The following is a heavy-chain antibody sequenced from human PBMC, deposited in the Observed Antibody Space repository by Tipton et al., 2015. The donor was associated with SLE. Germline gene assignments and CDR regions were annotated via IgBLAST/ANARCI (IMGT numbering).Heavy chain of an antibody. D-gene: IGHD6-19*01. V-gene: IGHV4-34*01. Sequence: TLSLTCAVYGGSFSGYYWSWIRQPPGKGLEWIGEINHSGSTNYNPSLKSRVTISVDTSKNQFSLKLSSVTAADTAVYYCARLPRIAVAGTRGAGDYWGQGTLVTVSS. CDR1: GGSFSGYY. CDR3: ARLPRIAVAGTRGAGDY. J-gene: IGHJ4*02. CDR2: INHSGST.